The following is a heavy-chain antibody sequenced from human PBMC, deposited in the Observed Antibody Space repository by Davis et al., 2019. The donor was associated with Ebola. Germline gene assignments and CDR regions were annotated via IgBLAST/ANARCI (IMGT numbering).Heavy chain of an antibody. CDR2: INPNDGRT. J-gene: IGHJ6*02. CDR1: GYTFTNYY. CDR3: ASSGAAMVLFYYGMDV. D-gene: IGHD5-18*01. Sequence: AASVKVSCKASGYTFTNYYMHWVRQAPGQGLEWMGMINPNDGRTIYAQKFQGRVTITADKSTSTAYMELSSLRSEDTAVYYCASSGAAMVLFYYGMDVWGQGTTVTVSS. V-gene: IGHV1-46*01.